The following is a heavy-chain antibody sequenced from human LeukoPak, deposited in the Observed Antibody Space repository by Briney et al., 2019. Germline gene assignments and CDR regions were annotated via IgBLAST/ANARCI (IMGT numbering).Heavy chain of an antibody. D-gene: IGHD5-24*01. CDR3: ARDDSVEMATTPFDY. CDR2: INPNSGGT. Sequence: ASVKVSCKASGYTFTGYYMHWVRQAPGQGLEWMGWINPNSGGTNYAQKFQGRVAMTRDTSISTAYMELSRLRSDDTAVYYCARDDSVEMATTPFDYWGQGTLVTVSS. J-gene: IGHJ4*02. V-gene: IGHV1-2*02. CDR1: GYTFTGYY.